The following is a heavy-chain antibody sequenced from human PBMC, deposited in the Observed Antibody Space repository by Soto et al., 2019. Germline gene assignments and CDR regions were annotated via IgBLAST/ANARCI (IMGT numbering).Heavy chain of an antibody. CDR2: ISYDGSNK. J-gene: IGHJ4*02. V-gene: IGHV3-30*18. D-gene: IGHD2-15*01. CDR1: GFTFSSYG. CDR3: AKDVDIVVVVXXXGXXDY. Sequence: PGGSLRLSCAASGFTFSSYGMHWVRQAPGKGLEWVAVISYDGSNKYYADSVKGRFTISRDNSKNTLYLQMNSLRAEDTAVYYCAKDVDIVVVVXXXGXXDYWGXGTLVTXXS.